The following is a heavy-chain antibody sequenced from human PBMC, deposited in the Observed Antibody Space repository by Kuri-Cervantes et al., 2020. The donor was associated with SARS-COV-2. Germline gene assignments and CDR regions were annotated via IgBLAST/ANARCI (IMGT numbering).Heavy chain of an antibody. Sequence: GGSLRLSCAASGFTFSDYYMNWVRQAPGKGLEWVSSISSSSSYIYYADSVKGRFTISRDNAKNSLYLQMNSLRAEDTAVYYCASLGGTSWHDYWGQGTLVTVSS. V-gene: IGHV3-21*01. CDR2: ISSSSSYI. CDR3: ASLGGTSWHDY. D-gene: IGHD2-2*01. J-gene: IGHJ4*02. CDR1: GFTFSDYY.